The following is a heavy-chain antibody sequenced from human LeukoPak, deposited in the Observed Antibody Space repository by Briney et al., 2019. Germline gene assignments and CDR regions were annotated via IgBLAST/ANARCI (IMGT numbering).Heavy chain of an antibody. CDR2: ISWNSGSI. CDR3: AKDMTPYGSGME. CDR1: GFTFDDYA. Sequence: RPGGSLRLSCAASGFTFDDYAMHWVRQAPGKGLEWVSGISWNSGSIGYADSVKGRFTISRDNAKNSLYLQMNSLRAEDTALYYCAKDMTPYGSGMEWGQGTLVTVSS. D-gene: IGHD3-10*01. V-gene: IGHV3-9*01. J-gene: IGHJ4*02.